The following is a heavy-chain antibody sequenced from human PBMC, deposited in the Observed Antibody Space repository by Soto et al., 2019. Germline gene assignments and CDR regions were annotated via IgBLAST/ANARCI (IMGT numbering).Heavy chain of an antibody. D-gene: IGHD3-22*01. CDR1: GGTFSSYA. CDR2: IIPIFGTA. CDR3: ASGYSSGYYAYYFDY. J-gene: IGHJ4*02. V-gene: IGHV1-69*13. Sequence: SVKVSCKASGGTFSSYAISWVRQAPGQGLEWMGGIIPIFGTANYAQKFQGRVTITADESTSTAYMELSSLRSEDTAVYYCASGYSSGYYAYYFDYWGQGTLVNVSS.